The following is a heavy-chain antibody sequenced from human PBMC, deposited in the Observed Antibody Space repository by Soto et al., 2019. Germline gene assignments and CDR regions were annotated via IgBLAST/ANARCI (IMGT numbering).Heavy chain of an antibody. D-gene: IGHD6-25*01. Sequence: EVQLVESGGGLVPPGGSLRLYCAGAGFTFRSYWMRWVRQAPGKGLEWVANIKQDGSEKYYVDSVNGRFTISRDNAKNSLYLQMHSLRVEDTAVYYCAREKRANGYFDYWGQGTLVAVSP. CDR1: GFTFRSYW. J-gene: IGHJ4*02. CDR3: AREKRANGYFDY. V-gene: IGHV3-7*01. CDR2: IKQDGSEK.